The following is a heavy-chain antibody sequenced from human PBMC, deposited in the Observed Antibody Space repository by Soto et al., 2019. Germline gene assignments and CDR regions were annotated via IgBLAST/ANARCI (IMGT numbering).Heavy chain of an antibody. CDR3: ASSGAREGDWFDP. CDR1: GGSIRRRGYY. V-gene: IGHV4-31*03. Sequence: QVQLQESGPGVVKTSQTLSLTCTVSGGSIRRRGYYWSWIRHRPGEGLQWKGIFYYSGITDYNPSLWSRAVISADTSNYQVFLQLSSVTAADTAVYYCASSGAREGDWFDPWGQGTLVTVSS. J-gene: IGHJ5*02. CDR2: FYYSGIT. D-gene: IGHD3-16*01.